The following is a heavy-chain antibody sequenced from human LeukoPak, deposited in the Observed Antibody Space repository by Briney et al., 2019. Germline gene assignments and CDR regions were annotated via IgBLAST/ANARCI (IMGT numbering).Heavy chain of an antibody. CDR3: ARQPEGYCGGGSCSYFYGMDV. CDR1: GGSISSGSYY. Sequence: SQTLSLTCTVSGGSISSGSYYWSWIRQPPGKGLEWIGYIYYSGSTNYNPSLKSRVTISVDTSKNQFSLNLSSVTAADTAVYYCARQPEGYCGGGSCSYFYGMDVWGQGTTVTVSS. CDR2: IYYSGST. V-gene: IGHV4-61*01. J-gene: IGHJ6*02. D-gene: IGHD2-15*01.